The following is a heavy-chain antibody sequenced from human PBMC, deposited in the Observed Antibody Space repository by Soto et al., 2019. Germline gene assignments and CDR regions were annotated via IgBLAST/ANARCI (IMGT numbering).Heavy chain of an antibody. CDR2: ISSGGST. D-gene: IGHD6-19*01. CDR3: ALHPRGIAVAGTLDY. V-gene: IGHV3-23*01. CDR1: GFTFSSYA. J-gene: IGHJ4*02. Sequence: EVRLLESGGGLVQPGGSLRLSCAASGFTFSSYAMSWVRQAPGKGLEWVSGISSGGSTYYADSVKGRFTISRDNSKNTLYLQMNSLRAEDTAVYYCALHPRGIAVAGTLDYWGQGTLVTVSS.